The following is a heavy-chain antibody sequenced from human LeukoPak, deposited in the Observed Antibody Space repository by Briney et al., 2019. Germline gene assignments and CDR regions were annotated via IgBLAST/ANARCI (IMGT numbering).Heavy chain of an antibody. CDR3: VRGEILLWFGEPFHY. D-gene: IGHD3-10*01. J-gene: IGHJ4*02. CDR1: GDNASSNTAA. V-gene: IGHV6-1*01. CDR2: TYYRSKWYN. Sequence: SQALSLTCAISGDNASSNTAAWNWIRQSPSRGLEWLGRTYYRSKWYNDYAVSVKSRIIINADTSRNQFSLLLNSVTPEDTAVYYCVRGEILLWFGEPFHYWGQGTLVTVSS.